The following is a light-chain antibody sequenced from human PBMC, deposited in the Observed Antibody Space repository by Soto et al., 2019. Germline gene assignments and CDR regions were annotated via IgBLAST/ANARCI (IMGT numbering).Light chain of an antibody. CDR1: QSISSY. J-gene: IGKJ1*01. CDR3: QQSYSNPRT. Sequence: DIQMTQSPSSLSASVVDRVTITCRASQSISSYLNWYHQKPGKAPKLLIYAASSLQSGVPSRFSGSGSGTDFTLTISSLQPEDFATYYCQQSYSNPRTFGQGTKVEIK. V-gene: IGKV1-39*01. CDR2: AAS.